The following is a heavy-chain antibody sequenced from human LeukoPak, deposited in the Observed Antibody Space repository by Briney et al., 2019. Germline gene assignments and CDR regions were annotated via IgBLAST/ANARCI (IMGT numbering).Heavy chain of an antibody. Sequence: SVKVSCKASGGTFSSYAISWVRQAPGQGLEWMGGIIPIFGTANYAQKFQGRVTITADESTSTAYMELSSLRSEDTAVYYCARLTRLGELSLYRAWYYFDYWGQGTLVTVSS. CDR3: ARLTRLGELSLYRAWYYFDY. CDR2: IIPIFGTA. V-gene: IGHV1-69*01. J-gene: IGHJ4*02. D-gene: IGHD3-16*02. CDR1: GGTFSSYA.